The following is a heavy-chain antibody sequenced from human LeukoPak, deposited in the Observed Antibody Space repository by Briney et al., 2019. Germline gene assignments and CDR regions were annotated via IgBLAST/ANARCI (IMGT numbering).Heavy chain of an antibody. CDR3: ARGTTGTTWWFDP. J-gene: IGHJ5*02. CDR1: GGTFSSYA. CDR2: IIPIFGTA. Sequence: VASVKVSCKASGGTFSSYAISWVRQASGQGLEWMGGIIPIFGTANYAQKFQGRVTITTDESTSTAYMELSSLRSEDTAVYYCARGTTGTTWWFDPWGQGTLVTVSS. D-gene: IGHD1-1*01. V-gene: IGHV1-69*05.